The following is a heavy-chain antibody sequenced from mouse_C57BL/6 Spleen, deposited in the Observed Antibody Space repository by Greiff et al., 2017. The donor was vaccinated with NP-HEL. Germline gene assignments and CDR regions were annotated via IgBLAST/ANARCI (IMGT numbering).Heavy chain of an antibody. CDR1: GFTSSSYA. J-gene: IGHJ2*01. CDR2: ISDGGSYT. CDR3: ARGRGYFDY. Sequence: EVKLMESGGGLVKPGGSLKLSCAASGFTSSSYAMSWVRQTPEKRLEWVATISDGGSYTYYPDNVKGRFTISRDNAKNNLYLQMSHLKSEDTAMYYCARGRGYFDYWGQGTTLTVSS. V-gene: IGHV5-4*03.